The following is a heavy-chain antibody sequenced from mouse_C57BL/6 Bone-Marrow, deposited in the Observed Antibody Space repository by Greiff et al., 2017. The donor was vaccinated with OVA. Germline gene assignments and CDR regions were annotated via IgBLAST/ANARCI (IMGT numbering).Heavy chain of an antibody. J-gene: IGHJ4*01. CDR1: GYAFSSYW. D-gene: IGHD2-1*01. CDR3: ANYGNYVRYAVDY. V-gene: IGHV1-80*01. CDR2: IYPGDGDT. Sequence: QVQLQQSGAELVKPGASVKISCKASGYAFSSYWMNWVKQRPGKGLEWIGQIYPGDGDTNYNGKFKGKATLTADKSSSTAYMQLSSLTSEDTAVYFCANYGNYVRYAVDYWGQGTSVTVSS.